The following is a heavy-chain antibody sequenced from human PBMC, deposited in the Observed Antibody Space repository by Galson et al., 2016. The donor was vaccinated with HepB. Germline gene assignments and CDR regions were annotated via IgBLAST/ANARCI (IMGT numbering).Heavy chain of an antibody. V-gene: IGHV3-23*01. CDR2: ISGTGYNT. CDR1: GFTFSSYA. D-gene: IGHD4/OR15-4a*01. J-gene: IGHJ4*02. CDR3: SKDRGGNGDYPVMDY. Sequence: SLRLSCAASGFTFSSYAMTWVRQAPGKGLEWVSTISGTGYNTYYVDSVKGRFTVSRDNSKNTLYLQMNSLTAEDTAVYYCSKDRGGNGDYPVMDYWGQGTLVTVSS.